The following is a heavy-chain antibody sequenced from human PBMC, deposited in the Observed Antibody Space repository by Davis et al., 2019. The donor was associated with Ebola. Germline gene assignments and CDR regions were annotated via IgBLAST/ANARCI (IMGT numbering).Heavy chain of an antibody. Sequence: ASVKVSCKASGYTFTGYYMHWVRQAPGQGLEWMGWINPNSGGTNYAQKFQGRVTMTRDTSISTAYMELSRLRSDDTAVYYCARPLGVEGSFDYWGQGTLVTVSS. J-gene: IGHJ4*02. CDR1: GYTFTGYY. D-gene: IGHD3-10*01. V-gene: IGHV1-2*02. CDR2: INPNSGGT. CDR3: ARPLGVEGSFDY.